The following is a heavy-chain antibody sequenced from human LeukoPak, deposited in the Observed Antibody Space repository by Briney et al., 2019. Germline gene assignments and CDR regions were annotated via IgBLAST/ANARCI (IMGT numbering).Heavy chain of an antibody. Sequence: GASVKVSCKASGYTFTSYGINWVRQAPGQGLEWMGWISGYNGNTNYAQKVQGRVTMTTDTSTSTAYMELGSLRSDDTAVYYCARASRGYCSSTSCAGDYWGQGTLVIVSS. CDR1: GYTFTSYG. J-gene: IGHJ4*02. CDR3: ARASRGYCSSTSCAGDY. D-gene: IGHD2-2*01. CDR2: ISGYNGNT. V-gene: IGHV1-18*01.